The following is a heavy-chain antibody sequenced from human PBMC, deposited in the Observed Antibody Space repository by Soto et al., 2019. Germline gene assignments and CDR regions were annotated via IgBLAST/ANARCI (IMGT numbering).Heavy chain of an antibody. D-gene: IGHD1-26*01. V-gene: IGHV1-18*01. CDR2: ISAYNGNT. CDR1: GYAFTSYG. J-gene: IGHJ6*02. Sequence: GASVKVSCKASGYAFTSYGISWVRQDPGQGLKWMGWISAYNGNTNYAQMLQGRVTMTTDTSTSTAYMELRSLRSDDTAVYYCASYGTFIVGATAPHNYYGIDVWGQGTTVTVSS. CDR3: ASYGTFIVGATAPHNYYGIDV.